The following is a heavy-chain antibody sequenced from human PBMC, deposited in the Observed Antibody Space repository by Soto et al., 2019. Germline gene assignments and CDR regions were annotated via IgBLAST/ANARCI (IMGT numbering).Heavy chain of an antibody. Sequence: QVQLVQSGTEVKKPGASVKVSCKAAGYTFTTYYIHWVRQAPGQGLEWMGIVNPRAGTVSYAQRLQGRVTLTRDTSTSTVYTELSSLTSEDTAVYYCARDPAANSLGANYYYYGMDFWGQGTAVTVSS. CDR2: VNPRAGTV. V-gene: IGHV1-46*04. J-gene: IGHJ6*02. CDR3: ARDPAANSLGANYYYYGMDF. CDR1: GYTFTTYY. D-gene: IGHD6-13*01.